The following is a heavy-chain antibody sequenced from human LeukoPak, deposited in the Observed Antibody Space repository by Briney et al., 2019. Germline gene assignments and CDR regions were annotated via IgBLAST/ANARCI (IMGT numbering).Heavy chain of an antibody. CDR1: GFTFGDYA. J-gene: IGHJ4*02. D-gene: IGHD3-22*01. CDR2: IRSKAYGGTT. CDR3: QTYYYDSSGYYYIDQ. V-gene: IGHV3-49*04. Sequence: GGSLRLSCTTSGFTFGDYAMSWVRQAPGKELEWVGFIRSKAYGGTTEYAASVKGRFTISRDDSKSIAYLQMNSLKTEDTAVYYCQTYYYDSSGYYYIDQWGQGTLVTVSS.